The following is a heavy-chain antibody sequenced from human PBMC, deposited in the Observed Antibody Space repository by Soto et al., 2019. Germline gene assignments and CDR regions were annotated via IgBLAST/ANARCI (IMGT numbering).Heavy chain of an antibody. J-gene: IGHJ4*02. Sequence: PGGSLRLSCAASGFTFSSYGMHWVRQAPGKGLEWVAVISYDGSNKYYADSVKGRFTISRDNSKNTLYLQMNSLRAEDTAVYYCAKGTRGYSGTTADYWGQGTLVTVSS. V-gene: IGHV3-30*18. CDR1: GFTFSSYG. CDR2: ISYDGSNK. D-gene: IGHD5-12*01. CDR3: AKGTRGYSGTTADY.